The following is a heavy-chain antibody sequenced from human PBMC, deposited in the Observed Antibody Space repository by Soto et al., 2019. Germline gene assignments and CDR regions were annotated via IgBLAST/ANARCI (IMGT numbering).Heavy chain of an antibody. J-gene: IGHJ5*02. Sequence: PSETLSLTFTVSGGPISSVGYYWNWIRQHPGKDLEWIGYIFYTGSTYYNPSLKSRVTMSVDMSKNQFSLRLTSVTAADTAVYYCARDPGVTKWFDXWGQGTLVPVSX. CDR1: GGPISSVGYY. V-gene: IGHV4-31*03. D-gene: IGHD2-21*02. CDR3: ARDPGVTKWFDX. CDR2: IFYTGST.